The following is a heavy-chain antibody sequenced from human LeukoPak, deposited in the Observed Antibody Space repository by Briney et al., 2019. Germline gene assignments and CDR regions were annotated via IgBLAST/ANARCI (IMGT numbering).Heavy chain of an antibody. CDR2: INPNSGGT. V-gene: IGHV1-2*06. CDR3: ARAEYYYDSSGYYYYYYGMDV. J-gene: IGHJ6*02. CDR1: GYTFTGYY. D-gene: IGHD3-22*01. Sequence: ASVTVSCTASGYTFTGYYMHWVRQAPGQGLEWMGRINPNSGGTNYARKFQGRVTTTRDTSISTAYMELSRLRSDDTAVYYCARAEYYYDSSGYYYYYYGMDVWGQGTTVTVSS.